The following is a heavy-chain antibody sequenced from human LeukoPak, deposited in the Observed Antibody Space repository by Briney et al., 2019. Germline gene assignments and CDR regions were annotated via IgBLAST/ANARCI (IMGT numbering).Heavy chain of an antibody. D-gene: IGHD2-15*01. CDR3: ARQGCSGGSCLDAFDI. Sequence: PSETLSLTCTVSGGSISSYYWSWIRQPPGKGLEWIGYMYYSGSPNYNPSLKSRVTISVDTSKNQFSLKLASVTAADTAVYYCARQGCSGGSCLDAFDIWGQGTMVTISS. CDR2: MYYSGSP. V-gene: IGHV4-59*08. CDR1: GGSISSYY. J-gene: IGHJ3*02.